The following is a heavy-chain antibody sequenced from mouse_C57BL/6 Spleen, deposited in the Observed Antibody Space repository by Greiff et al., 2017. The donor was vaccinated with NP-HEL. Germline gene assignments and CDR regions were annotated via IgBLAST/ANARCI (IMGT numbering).Heavy chain of an antibody. CDR1: GYTFTSYW. CDR3: ARVQYDDGYYWYFDV. CDR2: IDPSDSDT. Sequence: QVQLQQPGAELVRPGSSVKLSCKASGYTFTSYWMHWVKQRPIQGLEWIGNIDPSDSDTHYNQKFKDKATLTVDKSASTAYMQLSSLTSEDSAVYYCARVQYDDGYYWYFDVWGTGTTVTVSS. J-gene: IGHJ1*03. V-gene: IGHV1-52*01. D-gene: IGHD2-3*01.